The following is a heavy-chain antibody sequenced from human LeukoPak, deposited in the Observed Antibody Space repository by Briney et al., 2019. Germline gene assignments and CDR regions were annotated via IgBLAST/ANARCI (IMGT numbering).Heavy chain of an antibody. J-gene: IGHJ6*02. V-gene: IGHV3-74*01. CDR2: INSDGSST. CDR3: ARGRYNYGMDV. CDR1: GFTVSSNY. Sequence: GGSLRLSCAASGFTVSSNYMSWVRQAPGKGLEWVSRINSDGSSTSYADSVQGRFTISRDNAKNTLYLQMNSLRAEDTAVYYCARGRYNYGMDVWGQGTTVTVSS.